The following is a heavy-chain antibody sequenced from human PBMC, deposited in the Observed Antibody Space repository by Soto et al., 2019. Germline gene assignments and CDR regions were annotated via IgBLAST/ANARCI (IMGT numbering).Heavy chain of an antibody. CDR2: IYTSGGT. Sequence: SETLSLTCTVSGGSISSYYWSWIRQPAGKGLEWIGRIYTSGGTNYNPSLKSRVTMSVDTSKNQFSLKLSSVTAADTAVYYCARDLGIFGVVIPPSNYGMDVWGQGTTVTVSS. D-gene: IGHD3-3*01. V-gene: IGHV4-4*07. CDR1: GGSISSYY. CDR3: ARDLGIFGVVIPPSNYGMDV. J-gene: IGHJ6*02.